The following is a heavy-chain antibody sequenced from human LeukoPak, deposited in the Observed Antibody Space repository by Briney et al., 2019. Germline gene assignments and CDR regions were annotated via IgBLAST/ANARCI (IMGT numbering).Heavy chain of an antibody. J-gene: IGHJ5*02. Sequence: GGSLRLSCAASGFTFSSYWMSWVRQAPGKGLEWVANIKQDGSEKYYVDPVKGRFTISRDNAKNSLYLQMNSLRAEDTAVYYCARDHANWNYDLHWFDPWGQGTLVTVSS. D-gene: IGHD1-7*01. CDR3: ARDHANWNYDLHWFDP. CDR2: IKQDGSEK. V-gene: IGHV3-7*01. CDR1: GFTFSSYW.